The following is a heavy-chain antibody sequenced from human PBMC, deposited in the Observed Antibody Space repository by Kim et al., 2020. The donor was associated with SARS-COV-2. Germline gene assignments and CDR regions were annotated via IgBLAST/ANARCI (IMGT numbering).Heavy chain of an antibody. D-gene: IGHD3-10*01. J-gene: IGHJ4*02. Sequence: KSRVTISVDTSKNQFSLKLSSVTAADTAVYYCARLPQNLWFGELLSGFDYWGQGTLVTVSS. V-gene: IGHV4-39*01. CDR3: ARLPQNLWFGELLSGFDY.